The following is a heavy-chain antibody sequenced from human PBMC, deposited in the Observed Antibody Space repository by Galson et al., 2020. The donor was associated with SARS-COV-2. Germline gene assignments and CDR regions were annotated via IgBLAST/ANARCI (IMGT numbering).Heavy chain of an antibody. J-gene: IGHJ5*02. V-gene: IGHV3-21*01. Sequence: GGSLRLSCAASGFTFSSYSMNWVRQAPGKGLEWVSSISSSGFYIYYADSLKGRFTISRDNAKNSLYLQMNSLRAEDTAVYYCARMAGGDGISSGWEDWFDPWGQGTLVTVSS. CDR2: ISSSGFYI. CDR1: GFTFSSYS. D-gene: IGHD6-19*01. CDR3: ARMAGGDGISSGWEDWFDP.